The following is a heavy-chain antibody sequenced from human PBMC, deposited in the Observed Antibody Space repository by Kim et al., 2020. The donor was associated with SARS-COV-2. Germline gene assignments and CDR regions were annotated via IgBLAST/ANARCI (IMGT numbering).Heavy chain of an antibody. CDR3: ARDVVLDS. J-gene: IGHJ5*01. D-gene: IGHD2-21*01. CDR2: GST. Sequence: GSTNYHPAPESRVTISVNTSKTHFSLKLTCVTAADTAVYYCARDVVLDSWGQGTLVTVSS. V-gene: IGHV4-61*03.